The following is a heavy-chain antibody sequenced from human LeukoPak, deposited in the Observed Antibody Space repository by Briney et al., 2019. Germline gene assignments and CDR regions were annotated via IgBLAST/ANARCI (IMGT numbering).Heavy chain of an antibody. D-gene: IGHD3-22*01. J-gene: IGHJ6*03. CDR1: GFTFSNAW. Sequence: GGSLRLSCAASGFTFSNAWMSWVRQGPGKGLEWIGRIKSKTDGGATDYAAPVKGRFTISRDDSKNTLYLQMNSLKTEDTAVYYCTTVRSPFYYDSGAYYYPKLDYYYYYMDVRGKGTTVIVSS. CDR2: IKSKTDGGAT. V-gene: IGHV3-15*01. CDR3: TTVRSPFYYDSGAYYYPKLDYYYYYMDV.